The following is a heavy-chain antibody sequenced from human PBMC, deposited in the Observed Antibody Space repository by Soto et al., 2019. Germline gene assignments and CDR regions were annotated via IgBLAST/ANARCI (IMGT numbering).Heavy chain of an antibody. J-gene: IGHJ6*02. Sequence: VASVKVSCKTSGYTFTSYGISWVRQAPGQGLEWMGWISGYNGNINYAQKVQGRVSMTTDTSTSTAYMELRSLRSDDSAVYYCARVGIGIYYYAGMDVWGQGTTVTVSS. CDR2: ISGYNGNI. CDR1: GYTFTSYG. D-gene: IGHD2-21*01. V-gene: IGHV1-18*01. CDR3: ARVGIGIYYYAGMDV.